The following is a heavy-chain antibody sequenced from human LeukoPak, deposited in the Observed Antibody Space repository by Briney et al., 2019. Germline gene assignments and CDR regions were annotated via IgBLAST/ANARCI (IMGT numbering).Heavy chain of an antibody. CDR1: GGSISSYY. V-gene: IGHV4-59*01. D-gene: IGHD5-18*01. CDR3: ARDRQEQLSKYYYYGMDV. J-gene: IGHJ6*02. CDR2: IYYSGST. Sequence: PSETRSLTCTVSGGSISSYYWSWIRQPPGKGLEWIGYIYYSGSTNYNPSLKSRVTISVDTSKNQFSLKLSSVTAADTAVYYCARDRQEQLSKYYYYGMDVWGQGTTVTVSS.